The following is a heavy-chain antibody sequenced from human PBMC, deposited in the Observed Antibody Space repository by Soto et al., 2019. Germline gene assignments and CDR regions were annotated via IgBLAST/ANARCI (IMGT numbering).Heavy chain of an antibody. CDR3: VAPRAPVPHTRYFDP. J-gene: IGHJ5*02. V-gene: IGHV4-34*01. Sequence: SETLSLTCGVYGGSFRNYYWIWVRQPPGKGLEWIGEVNHSGEATYNPSLQSRITISLDTSNSQFSLQLTSLTAADTAVYYCVAPRAPVPHTRYFDPWGQGTPVTVSS. CDR1: GGSFRNYY. CDR2: VNHSGEA. D-gene: IGHD1-1*01.